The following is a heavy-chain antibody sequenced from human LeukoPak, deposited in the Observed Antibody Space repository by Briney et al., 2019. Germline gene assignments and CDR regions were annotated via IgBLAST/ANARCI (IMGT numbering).Heavy chain of an antibody. Sequence: PGGSLRLSCAASGFTVSSNYMSWVRQAPGKGLEWVSVIYSGGSTYYADSVKGRFTISRDNSKNTLHLQMNSLRAEDTAVYYCARGIAAAGKGYYYYYGMDVWGQGTTVTVSS. D-gene: IGHD6-13*01. CDR1: GFTVSSNY. CDR3: ARGIAAAGKGYYYYYGMDV. V-gene: IGHV3-53*01. CDR2: IYSGGST. J-gene: IGHJ6*02.